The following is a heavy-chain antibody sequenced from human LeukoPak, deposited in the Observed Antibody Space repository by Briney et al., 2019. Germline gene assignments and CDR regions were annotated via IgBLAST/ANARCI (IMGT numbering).Heavy chain of an antibody. CDR1: GGSISSGSYY. CDR3: ARSMVGYPDY. CDR2: IYASGST. J-gene: IGHJ4*02. D-gene: IGHD3-10*01. Sequence: SETLSLTCTVSGGSISSGSYYWSWIRQPAGKGLEWIGRIYASGSTNYNPSLKSRVTISIDTSKNQFSLKLSSVTAADTAVYYCARSMVGYPDYWGQGTLVTVSS. V-gene: IGHV4-61*02.